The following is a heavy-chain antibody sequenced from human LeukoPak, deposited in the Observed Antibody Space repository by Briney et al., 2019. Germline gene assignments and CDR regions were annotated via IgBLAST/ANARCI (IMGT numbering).Heavy chain of an antibody. CDR1: GGSISSYY. V-gene: IGHV4-59*01. J-gene: IGHJ6*03. CDR3: ARGIAAAGSDYYYYYMDV. D-gene: IGHD6-13*01. Sequence: PSETLSLTCTVSGGSISSYYWSWIRQPPGKGLEWFGYIYYSGSTNYNPSLKSRVTISVDTSKNQFSLKLSSVTAADTAVYYCARGIAAAGSDYYYYYMDVWGKGTTVTVSS. CDR2: IYYSGST.